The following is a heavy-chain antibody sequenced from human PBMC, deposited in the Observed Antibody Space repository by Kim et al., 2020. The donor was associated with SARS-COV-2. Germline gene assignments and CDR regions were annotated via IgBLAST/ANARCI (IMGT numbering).Heavy chain of an antibody. CDR2: IKSKTDGGTT. Sequence: GGSLRLSCAASGFTFSNAWMSWVRQAPGKGLEWVGRIKSKTDGGTTDYAAPVKGRFTISRDDSKNTLYLQMNSLKTEDTAVYYCTTGAYYDILTGYYNVGGRFGYWGQGTLVTVSS. D-gene: IGHD3-9*01. CDR1: GFTFSNAW. J-gene: IGHJ4*02. V-gene: IGHV3-15*01. CDR3: TTGAYYDILTGYYNVGGRFGY.